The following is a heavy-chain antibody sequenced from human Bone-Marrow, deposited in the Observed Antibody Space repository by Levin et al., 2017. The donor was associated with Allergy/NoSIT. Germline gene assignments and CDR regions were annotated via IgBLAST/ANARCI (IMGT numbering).Heavy chain of an antibody. CDR3: ARVSDYFGSGSYGWLDH. D-gene: IGHD3-10*01. Sequence: SETLSLTCAVSGVSISSYYWSWIRQPPGKGLEWMGDSYYSGSTNYNPSLKSRVTTSVDTSKNQLSLKLSSVTAADTPACYCARVSDYFGSGSYGWLDHWGQGTLVTVSS. V-gene: IGHV4-59*01. CDR2: SYYSGST. J-gene: IGHJ5*02. CDR1: GVSISSYY.